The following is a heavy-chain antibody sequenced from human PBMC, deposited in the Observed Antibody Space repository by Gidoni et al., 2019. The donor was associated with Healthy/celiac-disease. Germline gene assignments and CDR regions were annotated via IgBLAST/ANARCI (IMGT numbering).Heavy chain of an antibody. CDR2: ISGSGGST. Sequence: EVQRLESGGGLVQPGGSLRLSCAASGFPFSGYGVSWFRQAPGRGLEGVSAISGSGGSTYYADSVKGRFTISRDNSKNTRYLQMNSLRAEDTAVYYCAKGQHDYSNVLRQLYLYYFDYWGQGTLVTVSS. V-gene: IGHV3-23*01. CDR3: AKGQHDYSNVLRQLYLYYFDY. D-gene: IGHD4-4*01. CDR1: GFPFSGYG. J-gene: IGHJ4*02.